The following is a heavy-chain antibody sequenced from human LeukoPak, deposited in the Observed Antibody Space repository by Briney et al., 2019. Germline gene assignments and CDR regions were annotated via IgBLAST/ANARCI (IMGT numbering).Heavy chain of an antibody. D-gene: IGHD3-16*02. J-gene: IGHJ4*02. V-gene: IGHV1-46*01. Sequence: ASVKVSCKASGYTFTSYYMHWVRQAPGQGLEWMGIINPSGGNTSYAQKFQGRVTMTRDTSTSTVYMELSSLRSEDTAAYYCARDRGGMITFGGVIPKYYFDYWGQGTLVTVSS. CDR1: GYTFTSYY. CDR3: ARDRGGMITFGGVIPKYYFDY. CDR2: INPSGGNT.